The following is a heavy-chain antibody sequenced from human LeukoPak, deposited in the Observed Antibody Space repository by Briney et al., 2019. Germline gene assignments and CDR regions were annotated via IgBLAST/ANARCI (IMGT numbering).Heavy chain of an antibody. CDR2: ISSNGGST. CDR3: VRAALELLLFDY. CDR1: GFTFSSYA. Sequence: GGSLRLSCAASGFTFSSYAMHWVRQAPGKGLEYVSAISSNGGSTYYANSVKGRFTISRDNSKNTLYLQMGSLRAEDMAVYYCVRAALELLLFDYWGQGTLVTVSS. J-gene: IGHJ4*02. D-gene: IGHD1-7*01. V-gene: IGHV3-64*01.